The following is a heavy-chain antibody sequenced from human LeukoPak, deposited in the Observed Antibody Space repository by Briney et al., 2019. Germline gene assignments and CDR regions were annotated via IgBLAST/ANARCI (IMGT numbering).Heavy chain of an antibody. Sequence: ASVKVSCKASGYTFTSDGIGWVRQAPGQGLEWMGWISPYNGNTKYPQKFQGRVIMTTDTATTTVYMELRSLTSDDTAMYYCAGQGGYAWSWFDHWGQGTLVTVSS. CDR3: AGQGGYAWSWFDH. J-gene: IGHJ5*02. CDR2: ISPYNGNT. V-gene: IGHV1-18*01. D-gene: IGHD3-3*01. CDR1: GYTFTSDG.